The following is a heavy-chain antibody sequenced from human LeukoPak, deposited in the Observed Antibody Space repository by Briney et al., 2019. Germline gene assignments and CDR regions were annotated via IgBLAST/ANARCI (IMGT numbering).Heavy chain of an antibody. D-gene: IGHD2-2*01. V-gene: IGHV1-2*02. J-gene: IGHJ4*02. CDR3: ARDVGEYCSSVSCYASDY. CDR2: INPSSGGT. CDR1: GYTFTGYY. Sequence: ASVKVSCKSSGYTFTGYYMHWVRQPPGQGLEWMGWINPSSGGTNYAQKFQGRVTMTRDTSISTAYMELSRLRSDDTAVYYCARDVGEYCSSVSCYASDYWGQGTLVTVSS.